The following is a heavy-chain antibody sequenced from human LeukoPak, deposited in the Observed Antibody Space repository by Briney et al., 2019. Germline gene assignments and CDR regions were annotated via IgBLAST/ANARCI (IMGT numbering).Heavy chain of an antibody. Sequence: SETLSLTCNVSGGSITSSSYFWGWIRQPPGKGLEWIGSVTYGGTTYYSASLKSRLTISLDTSKNQFSLKLSSVTAADTAVYYRARRGGYNSHYYYYYYMDVWGKGTTVTVSS. J-gene: IGHJ6*03. CDR3: ARRGGYNSHYYYYYYMDV. CDR1: GGSITSSSYF. D-gene: IGHD5-24*01. CDR2: VTYGGTT. V-gene: IGHV4-39*07.